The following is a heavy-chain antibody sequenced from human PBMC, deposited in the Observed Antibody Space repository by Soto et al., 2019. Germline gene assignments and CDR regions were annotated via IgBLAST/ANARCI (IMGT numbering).Heavy chain of an antibody. V-gene: IGHV1-58*01. CDR1: GFTFTSSA. CDR2: IVVGSGNT. J-gene: IGHJ4*02. D-gene: IGHD1-26*01. Sequence: SVKVSCKASGFTFTSSAVQWVRQARGQRLEWIGWIVVGSGNTNYAQKFQERVTITRDMSTSTAYMELSSLRSEDTAVYYCAADSGSYGTGYFDYWGQGTLVTVSS. CDR3: AADSGSYGTGYFDY.